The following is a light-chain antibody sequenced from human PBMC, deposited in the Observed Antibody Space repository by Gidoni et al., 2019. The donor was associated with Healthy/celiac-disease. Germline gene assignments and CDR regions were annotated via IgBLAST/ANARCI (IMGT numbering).Light chain of an antibody. CDR3: QQYNNWQT. Sequence: EIVMTQSPATLSVSPGERATLSCRASQSVSSNLAWYQQKPGPAPRLLIYGASTRATGIPARFSGSGSWTEFTLTISSLQSEDFAVYYCQQYNNWQTFXQXTKVEIK. V-gene: IGKV3-15*01. CDR1: QSVSSN. J-gene: IGKJ1*01. CDR2: GAS.